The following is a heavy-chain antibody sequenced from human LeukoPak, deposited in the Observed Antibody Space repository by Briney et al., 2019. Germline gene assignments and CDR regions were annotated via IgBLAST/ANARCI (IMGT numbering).Heavy chain of an antibody. D-gene: IGHD1-1*01. V-gene: IGHV3-23*01. J-gene: IGHJ4*02. Sequence: GGSLRLSCAASGFTFSSYAMSWVRQAPGKGLEWVSSISASGDETYYADSVKGRFTISRDNSKNTLHLQMNSLRAEDTAAYYCAHIGRRGNWYFDYWGQGTLVTVSS. CDR2: ISASGDET. CDR1: GFTFSSYA. CDR3: AHIGRRGNWYFDY.